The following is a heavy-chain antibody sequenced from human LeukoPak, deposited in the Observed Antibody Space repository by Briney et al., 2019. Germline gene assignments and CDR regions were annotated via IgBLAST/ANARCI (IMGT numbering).Heavy chain of an antibody. V-gene: IGHV5-51*01. J-gene: IGHJ4*02. CDR1: GYSFTNKW. CDR2: IFPSDSDT. Sequence: GESLKISCKVSGYSFTNKWLGWVRQMPGKCLEWMGIIFPSDSDTRYSPSFQGQVTISADKSISTAYLQWSSLKASDTAMYYCARYSGSFSKSCDSWGQGTLVTVSS. D-gene: IGHD1-26*01. CDR3: ARYSGSFSKSCDS.